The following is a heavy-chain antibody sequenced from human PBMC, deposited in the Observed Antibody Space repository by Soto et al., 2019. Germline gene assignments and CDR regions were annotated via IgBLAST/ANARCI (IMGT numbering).Heavy chain of an antibody. D-gene: IGHD2-15*01. J-gene: IGHJ6*02. CDR2: IIPIFGTA. CDR1: GGTFSSYA. Sequence: SVKVSCKASGGTFSSYAISWVRQAPGQGLEWMGGIIPIFGTANYAQKFQGRVTITADESTSTAYMELSSLRSEDTAVYYCARERSEDLGGPLNYYYGMNVWGQGTTVTVSS. V-gene: IGHV1-69*13. CDR3: ARERSEDLGGPLNYYYGMNV.